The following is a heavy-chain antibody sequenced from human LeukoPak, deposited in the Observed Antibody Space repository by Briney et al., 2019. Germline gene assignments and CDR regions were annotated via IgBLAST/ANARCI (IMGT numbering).Heavy chain of an antibody. D-gene: IGHD3-3*01. CDR2: IYTSGST. CDR3: ARGGLYDFWNSPNYYYMDV. CDR1: GGSISSYY. V-gene: IGHV4-4*07. Sequence: KPSETLSLTCTVSGGSISSYYWSWIRQPAGKGLEWIGHIYTSGSTNYNPSLKSRVTMSVDTSKNQFSLKLSSVTAADTAVYYCARGGLYDFWNSPNYYYMDVWGKGTTVSVSS. J-gene: IGHJ6*03.